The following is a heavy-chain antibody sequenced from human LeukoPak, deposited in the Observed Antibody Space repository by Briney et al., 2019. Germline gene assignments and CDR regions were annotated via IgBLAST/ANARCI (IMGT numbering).Heavy chain of an antibody. CDR3: ARGDYGDSIGYFDL. Sequence: ASVKVSCKASGYTFTSYGISWVRQAPGHGLEWIGWISAYNGNTNYAQKLQGRVTMTTDTSTSTAYMELRSLRSDDTAVYYCARGDYGDSIGYFDLWGRGTLVTVSS. J-gene: IGHJ2*01. D-gene: IGHD4-17*01. CDR1: GYTFTSYG. V-gene: IGHV1-18*01. CDR2: ISAYNGNT.